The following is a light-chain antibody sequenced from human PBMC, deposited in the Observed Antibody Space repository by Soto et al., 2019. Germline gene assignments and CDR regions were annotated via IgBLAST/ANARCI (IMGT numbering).Light chain of an antibody. Sequence: QSVLTQPASVSGSPGQSITISCSGTSSDVGAYNYVSWYQQHPAKAPKLVIYDVSNRPSGVSNRFSGSKSGNTASLTISGLQAEDEADYYCYSYTSSSTYVFGTGTKVTVL. V-gene: IGLV2-14*01. CDR2: DVS. CDR1: SSDVGAYNY. CDR3: YSYTSSSTYV. J-gene: IGLJ1*01.